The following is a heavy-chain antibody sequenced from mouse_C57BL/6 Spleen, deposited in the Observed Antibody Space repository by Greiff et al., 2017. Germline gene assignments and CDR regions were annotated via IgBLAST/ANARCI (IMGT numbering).Heavy chain of an antibody. CDR1: GYTFTDYY. D-gene: IGHD2-5*01. Sequence: VQLQQSGPVLVKPGASVKMSCKASGYTFTDYYMNWVKQSHGKSLEWIGVINPYNGGTSYNQKFKGKATLTVDQSSSTAYMELNSLTSEDSAVYYCARSGYSNSWGYFDVWGTGTTVTVSS. CDR3: ARSGYSNSWGYFDV. V-gene: IGHV1-19*01. CDR2: INPYNGGT. J-gene: IGHJ1*03.